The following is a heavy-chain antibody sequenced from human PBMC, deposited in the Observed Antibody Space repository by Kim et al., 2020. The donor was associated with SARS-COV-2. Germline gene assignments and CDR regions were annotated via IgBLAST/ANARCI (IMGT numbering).Heavy chain of an antibody. CDR3: VKGDFWSGPDF. Sequence: STYYADSGRGRFTISRENSKNTLYLQLNSLRAEDTALYYCVKGDFWSGPDFWGQGTLVTVSS. CDR2: ST. V-gene: IGHV3-23*01. D-gene: IGHD3-3*01. J-gene: IGHJ4*02.